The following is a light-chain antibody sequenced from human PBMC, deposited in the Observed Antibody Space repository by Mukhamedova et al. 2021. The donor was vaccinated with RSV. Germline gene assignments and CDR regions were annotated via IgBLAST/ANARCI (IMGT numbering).Light chain of an antibody. V-gene: IGLV3-9*01. CDR2: QDT. CDR1: NIGSKS. Sequence: GGNNIGSKSVHWYQQKPGQVPVVVIYQDTKRPSGIPERFSGSNFGNTATLTISGTQAMDEADYYCQAWDSSTGLYVFGTGTKVTV. J-gene: IGLJ1*01. CDR3: QAWDSSTGLYV.